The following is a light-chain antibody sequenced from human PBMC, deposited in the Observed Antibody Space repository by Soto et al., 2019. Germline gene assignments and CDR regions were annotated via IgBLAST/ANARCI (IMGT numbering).Light chain of an antibody. CDR3: QKYNKWPLT. CDR1: QSVSTY. J-gene: IGKJ1*01. CDR2: GAS. Sequence: IVLTQSPATLPLSPAQGPSLSCRASQSVSTYLGWYQQKPGQAPRLLIYGASTRATGSPVRCSGSASGTEFTLTISSPQSEDFTVYYCQKYNKWPLTFGQGTKVDIK. V-gene: IGKV3-15*01.